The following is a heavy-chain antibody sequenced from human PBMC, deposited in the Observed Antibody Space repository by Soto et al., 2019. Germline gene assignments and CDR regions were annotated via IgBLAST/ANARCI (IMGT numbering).Heavy chain of an antibody. J-gene: IGHJ3*01. CDR2: IKFDGSSA. CDR3: ARGVRGHYGFDV. V-gene: IGHV3-74*01. CDR1: GFTFSDYW. D-gene: IGHD3-10*01. Sequence: EVQLVESGGGLVQPGGSLRLSCAASGFTFSDYWIHWVRQAPGKGLVWVSRIKFDGSSANYADSVKGRFTISRDNARDTVYLQMNSLRAEYTAVYYCARGVRGHYGFDVWGQGTMVTVSS.